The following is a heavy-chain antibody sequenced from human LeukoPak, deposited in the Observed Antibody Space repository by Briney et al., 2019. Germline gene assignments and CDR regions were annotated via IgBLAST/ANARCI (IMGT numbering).Heavy chain of an antibody. CDR1: GYTLTELS. Sequence: GASVKVSCKVSGYTLTELSMHWVRQAPGKGLEWMGGFDPEDGETIYAQKFQGRVTMTEDTSTDTAYMELGSLRSEDTAVYYCATAVSHYYGMDVWGQGTTVTVSS. CDR3: ATAVSHYYGMDV. CDR2: FDPEDGET. V-gene: IGHV1-24*01. J-gene: IGHJ6*02.